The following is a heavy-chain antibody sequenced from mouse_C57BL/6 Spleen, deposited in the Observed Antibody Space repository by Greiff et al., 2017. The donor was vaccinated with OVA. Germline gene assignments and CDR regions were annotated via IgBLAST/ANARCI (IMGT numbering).Heavy chain of an antibody. Sequence: VKLQESGAELARPGASVKLSCKASGYTFTSYGISWVKQRTGQGLEWIGEIYPRSGNTYYNEKFKGKATLTADKSSSTAYMELRSLTSEDSAVYFCARVPSITTVVATGAMDYWGQGTSVTVSS. CDR3: ARVPSITTVVATGAMDY. V-gene: IGHV1-81*01. CDR1: GYTFTSYG. D-gene: IGHD1-1*01. J-gene: IGHJ4*01. CDR2: IYPRSGNT.